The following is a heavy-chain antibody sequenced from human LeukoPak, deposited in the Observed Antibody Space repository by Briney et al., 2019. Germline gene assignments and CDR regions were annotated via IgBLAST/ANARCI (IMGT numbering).Heavy chain of an antibody. J-gene: IGHJ3*02. CDR3: ARRGYCSGGTCFSNAFDI. D-gene: IGHD2-15*01. Sequence: GESLKISCKGAGYRFTNYWIAWGRQLPGKGLEWMGIIYPGGSDTRYSPSFQGQVTIPADKSINTAYLQWNRLKASDTAMYYCARRGYCSGGTCFSNAFDIWGQGTMVTVSS. CDR1: GYRFTNYW. V-gene: IGHV5-51*01. CDR2: IYPGGSDT.